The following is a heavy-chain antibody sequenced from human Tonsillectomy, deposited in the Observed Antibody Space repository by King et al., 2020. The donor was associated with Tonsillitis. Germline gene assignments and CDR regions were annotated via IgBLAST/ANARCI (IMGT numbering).Heavy chain of an antibody. CDR3: ARQGCSSTSCYEAWFDP. Sequence: VQLQQWGAGLLKPSETLSLTCAVYGGSFSGYYWSWIRQPPGKGLEWIGEINHSGSTNDNPSLKSRVTISVDTSKNQFSLKLSSVTAADTAVYYCARQGCSSTSCYEAWFDPWGQGTLVTVSS. CDR1: GGSFSGYY. J-gene: IGHJ5*02. CDR2: INHSGST. D-gene: IGHD2-2*01. V-gene: IGHV4-34*01.